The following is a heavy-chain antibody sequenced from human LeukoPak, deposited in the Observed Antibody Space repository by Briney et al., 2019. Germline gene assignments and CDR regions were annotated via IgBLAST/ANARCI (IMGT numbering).Heavy chain of an antibody. V-gene: IGHV1-69*13. CDR3: ARGYAFDY. J-gene: IGHJ4*02. CDR1: GYTFTSYG. CDR2: ISPLFGSA. Sequence: SVKVSCKASGYTFTSYGISWVRQAPGQGLEWMGGISPLFGSAKYAQKFQGRVTITADESTSTAYMELRSLRSEDTAVYYCARGYAFDYWGQGTLVTVSS. D-gene: IGHD3-16*01.